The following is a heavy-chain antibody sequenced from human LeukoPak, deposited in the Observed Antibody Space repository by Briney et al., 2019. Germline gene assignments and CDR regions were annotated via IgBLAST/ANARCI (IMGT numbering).Heavy chain of an antibody. CDR1: GGSISSSSYY. CDR2: IYYSGST. V-gene: IGHV4-39*01. Sequence: SETLSLTCTVSGGSISSSSYYWGWIRQPPGKGLEWIVSIYYSGSTYYNPSLKSRITISVDTSKNQFSLKLSSVTAADTAVYYCAKRGDYYDSSGYYHYFDYWGQGTLVTVSS. D-gene: IGHD3-22*01. CDR3: AKRGDYYDSSGYYHYFDY. J-gene: IGHJ4*02.